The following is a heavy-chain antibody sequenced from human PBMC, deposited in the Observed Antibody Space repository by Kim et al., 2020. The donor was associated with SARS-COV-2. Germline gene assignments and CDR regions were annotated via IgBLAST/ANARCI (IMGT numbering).Heavy chain of an antibody. CDR1: GFTFGDYA. D-gene: IGHD3-10*01. CDR3: TRELLWFVELLGAFDI. J-gene: IGHJ3*02. V-gene: IGHV3-49*03. Sequence: GGSLRLSCTASGFTFGDYAMSWFRQAPGKGLEWVGFIRSKAYGGTTEYAASVKGRFTISRDDSKSIAYLQMNSLKTEDTAVYYCTRELLWFVELLGAFDIWRQGTMVTVSS. CDR2: IRSKAYGGTT.